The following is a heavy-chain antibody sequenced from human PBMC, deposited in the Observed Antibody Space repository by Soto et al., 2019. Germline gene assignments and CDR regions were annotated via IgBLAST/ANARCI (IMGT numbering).Heavy chain of an antibody. CDR2: IYYSGST. CDR3: ARERSIVVVNLYYFDY. Sequence: SETLSLTCTVSGGSISSGGYYWSWIRQHPGKGLEWIGYIYYSGSTYYNPSLKSRVTISVDTSKNQFSLKLSSVTAADTAVYYCARERSIVVVNLYYFDYWGQGTLVTVSS. J-gene: IGHJ4*02. CDR1: GGSISSGGYY. D-gene: IGHD3-22*01. V-gene: IGHV4-31*03.